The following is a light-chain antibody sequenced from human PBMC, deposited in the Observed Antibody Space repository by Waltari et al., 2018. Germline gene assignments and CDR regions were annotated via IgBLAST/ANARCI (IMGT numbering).Light chain of an antibody. J-gene: IGLJ2*01. V-gene: IGLV2-11*01. CDR2: DVS. Sequence: QSALTQPRSVSGSPGQSVTISCTGTSSDVGGYNYVSWYQQHPGKAPKLMIYDVSKRPSGVPVRFSGSKSGNTASLTISGLQAEDEADYYCCSYAGRGVFGGGTKLTVL. CDR3: CSYAGRGV. CDR1: SSDVGGYNY.